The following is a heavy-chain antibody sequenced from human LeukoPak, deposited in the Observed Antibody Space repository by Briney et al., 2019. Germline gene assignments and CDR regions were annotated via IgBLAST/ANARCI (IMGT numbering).Heavy chain of an antibody. V-gene: IGHV1-18*01. CDR1: GYTFNNYG. CDR3: ARDGYYDSSVYSGNFDY. CDR2: ISVYNGNT. D-gene: IGHD3-22*01. J-gene: IGHJ4*02. Sequence: ASVKVSCKASGYTFNNYGISWVRQALGQRLEWMGWISVYNGNTKYAQNLQGRVSMTTDTSTNTAYMELRSLTSDDTAVYYCARDGYYDSSVYSGNFDYWGQGTLVTVSS.